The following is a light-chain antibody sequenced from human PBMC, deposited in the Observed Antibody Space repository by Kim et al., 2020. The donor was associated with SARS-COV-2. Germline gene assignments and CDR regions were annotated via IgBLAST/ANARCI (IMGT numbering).Light chain of an antibody. V-gene: IGLV3-21*04. J-gene: IGLJ2*01. Sequence: APGKTARITCGGNNIGSKRVHWYQQKPGQAPVLVIYYDSDRPSGIPERFSGSNSGNTATLTISRVEAWDEADYYCQVWDSSSDHVVFGGGTQLTVL. CDR3: QVWDSSSDHVV. CDR2: YDS. CDR1: NIGSKR.